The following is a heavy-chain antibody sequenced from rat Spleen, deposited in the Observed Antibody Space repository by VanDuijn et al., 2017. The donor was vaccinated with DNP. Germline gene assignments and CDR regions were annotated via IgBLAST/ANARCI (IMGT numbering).Heavy chain of an antibody. CDR3: TRHRTIAAIFDY. Sequence: EVQLVESGGGLVQPGRSLKLSCTASGFSFRNYGMAWVRQTPKKGLEWVATIGSRGTRTYYPDSVKGRFTISRDNSKSSLYLQMDSLRSEDTATYYCTRHRTIAAIFDYWGQGVMVTVSS. J-gene: IGHJ2*01. V-gene: IGHV5-29*01. CDR1: GFSFRNYG. CDR2: IGSRGTRT. D-gene: IGHD1-2*01.